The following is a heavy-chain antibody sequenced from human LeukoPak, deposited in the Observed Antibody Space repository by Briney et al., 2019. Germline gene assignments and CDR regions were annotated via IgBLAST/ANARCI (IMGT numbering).Heavy chain of an antibody. Sequence: GRSLRLSCAASGFTFDDYAMHWVRQAPGKGLEWVSGISWNSGSIGYADSVKGRFTISRDNAKNSLFLQMNSLRAEDTAVYYCVTAPTRTYSVYWGQGTLVTVSS. CDR2: ISWNSGSI. CDR3: VTAPTRTYSVY. J-gene: IGHJ4*02. D-gene: IGHD2-15*01. CDR1: GFTFDDYA. V-gene: IGHV3-9*01.